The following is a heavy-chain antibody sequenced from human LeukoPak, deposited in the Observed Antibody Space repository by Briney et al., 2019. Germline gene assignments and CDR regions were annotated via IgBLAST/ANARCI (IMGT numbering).Heavy chain of an antibody. CDR3: ARDGYDYVWGSYRTYYFDY. CDR2: ISIDNGNK. D-gene: IGHD3-16*02. CDR1: GYTFTSYG. J-gene: IGHJ4*02. Sequence: AAVKVSCKASGYTFTSYGISWVRQAPAQGLEWMGWISIDNGNKNYAQKLQGRVTMTTDTSTSTAYMELRSLRSDDTAVYYCARDGYDYVWGSYRTYYFDYWGQGTLVTVSS. V-gene: IGHV1-18*01.